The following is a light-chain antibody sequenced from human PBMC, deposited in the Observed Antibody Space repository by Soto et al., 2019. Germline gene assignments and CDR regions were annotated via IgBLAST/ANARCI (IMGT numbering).Light chain of an antibody. J-gene: IGKJ1*01. Sequence: EIVLTQSPGTLSLSPGERATLSCRASQSVSSNYLAWCQQKPGQAPRLLIYAASSRATGIPDRFSGSGSGTDFTLTISRLEPEGFAVYYCQQYGNSPWTFGQGTKVEI. CDR2: AAS. CDR1: QSVSSNY. V-gene: IGKV3-20*01. CDR3: QQYGNSPWT.